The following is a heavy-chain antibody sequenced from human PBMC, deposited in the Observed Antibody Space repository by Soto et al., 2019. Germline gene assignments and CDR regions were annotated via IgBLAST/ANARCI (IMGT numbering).Heavy chain of an antibody. J-gene: IGHJ1*01. V-gene: IGHV1-3*01. Sequence: QVQLVQSGAEVKKPGALVKVSCKASGYTFTSYAMHWVRQAPGQRLEWMGWINVGNDNTKYSQKFQGRVTITRDTSASTAYMELSSLRSEDTAVYYCARPRAHCSGGSCYTEYFQHWGQGTLVTVSS. D-gene: IGHD2-15*01. CDR2: INVGNDNT. CDR3: ARPRAHCSGGSCYTEYFQH. CDR1: GYTFTSYA.